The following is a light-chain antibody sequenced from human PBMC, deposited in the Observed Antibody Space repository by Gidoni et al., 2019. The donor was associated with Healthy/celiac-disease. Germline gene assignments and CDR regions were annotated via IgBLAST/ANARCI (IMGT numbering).Light chain of an antibody. J-gene: IGKJ4*01. CDR2: AAS. CDR1: QSISNY. V-gene: IGKV1-27*01. Sequence: DIQMTQYPSSLSASVGDRFTITCRASQSISNYLAWYQQKPGKVPKLLIYAASTLQSGVPSRFSGSGSGTDFTLTISSLQPEDVATYYCQNYNSALGTFGGGTKVEIE. CDR3: QNYNSALGT.